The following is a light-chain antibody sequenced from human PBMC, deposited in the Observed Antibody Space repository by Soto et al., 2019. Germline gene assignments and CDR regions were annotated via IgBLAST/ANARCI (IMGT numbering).Light chain of an antibody. J-gene: IGLJ2*01. V-gene: IGLV3-21*01. CDR3: QVWESSSDVV. CDR1: NIGSKS. Sequence: SYELTQPPSVSVAPGKTARITCGGKNIGSKSVHWYQQKPGQAPVMVIYYDSDRPSGIPERFSGSNYGNTATLTISRVEAGDEADYYCQVWESSSDVVFGGGTKLTVL. CDR2: YDS.